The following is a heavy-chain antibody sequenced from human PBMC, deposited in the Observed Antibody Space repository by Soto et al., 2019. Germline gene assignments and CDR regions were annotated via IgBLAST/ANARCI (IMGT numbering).Heavy chain of an antibody. CDR1: GYTFTSYG. CDR2: ISAYNGNT. CDR3: ARVISGDLPGSFDL. D-gene: IGHD7-27*01. Sequence: ASVKVSCKASGYTFTSYGISWVRQAPGQGLEWMGWISAYNGNTNYAQKLQGRVTMTTDTSTSTAYMELRSLRSDDTAVYYCARVISGDLPGSFDLWGRGTLVTVSS. J-gene: IGHJ2*01. V-gene: IGHV1-18*01.